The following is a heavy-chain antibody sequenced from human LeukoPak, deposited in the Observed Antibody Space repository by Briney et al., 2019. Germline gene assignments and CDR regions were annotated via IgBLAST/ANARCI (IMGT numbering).Heavy chain of an antibody. V-gene: IGHV3-73*01. CDR1: GFTFSGSA. CDR2: IRSKANSYAT. Sequence: GGSLRLSCAASGFTFSGSAMHWVRQASGKGLEWVGRIRSKANSYATAYAASVKGRFTISRDDAKKTAYLQMNSLKTEDTAVYYCARGYDSSGYFFDYWGQGTLVTVSS. J-gene: IGHJ4*02. CDR3: ARGYDSSGYFFDY. D-gene: IGHD3-22*01.